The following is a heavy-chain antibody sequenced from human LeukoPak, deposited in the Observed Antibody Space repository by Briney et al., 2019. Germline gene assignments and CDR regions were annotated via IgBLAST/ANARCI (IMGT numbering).Heavy chain of an antibody. CDR2: IKQDGSEK. J-gene: IGHJ4*02. Sequence: PGGSLRLSCAASGFTFSDYSMHWVRQAPGKGLEWVANIKQDGSEKYYVDSVKGRFTISRDNAKNSLYLQMNSLRAEDTAVYYCARDLWGREYSDYWGQGTLVTVSS. D-gene: IGHD3-16*01. CDR3: ARDLWGREYSDY. CDR1: GFTFSDYS. V-gene: IGHV3-7*01.